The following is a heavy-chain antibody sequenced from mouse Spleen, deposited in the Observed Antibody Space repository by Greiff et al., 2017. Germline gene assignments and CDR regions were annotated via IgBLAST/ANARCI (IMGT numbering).Heavy chain of an antibody. V-gene: IGHV1-18*01. CDR3: ARRRGGLLRYFDV. J-gene: IGHJ1*03. CDR2: INPNNGRT. D-gene: IGHD2-3*01. Sequence: EVQLQQSGPELVKPGASVKIPCKASGYTFTDYNMDWVKQSHGKSLEWIGDINPNNGRTIYNQKFKGKATLTVDKSSSTAYMELRSLTSEDTAVYYCARRRGGLLRYFDVWGTGTTVTVSS. CDR1: GYTFTDYN.